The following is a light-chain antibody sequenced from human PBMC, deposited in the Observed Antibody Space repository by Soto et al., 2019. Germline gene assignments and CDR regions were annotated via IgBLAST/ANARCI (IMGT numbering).Light chain of an antibody. V-gene: IGKV3-11*01. J-gene: IGKJ5*01. CDR2: DAS. Sequence: EIVLTQSPATLSLSPGERATLSCRASQSVGTYLAWYQQRRGQAPRLLIYDASNRATGIPARFSGSGSETALTLTISSLEPEDFAVYYCQQRSNWPITFGQGTRLENK. CDR3: QQRSNWPIT. CDR1: QSVGTY.